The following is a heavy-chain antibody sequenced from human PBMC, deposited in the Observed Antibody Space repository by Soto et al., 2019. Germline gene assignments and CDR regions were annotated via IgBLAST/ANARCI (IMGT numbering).Heavy chain of an antibody. J-gene: IGHJ4*02. CDR2: ISYDESKK. CDR1: GFRLSSYA. CDR3: AKDRRDGDFMHILVVDF. Sequence: QVRLVESGGGVVQPGGSLRLSCATSGFRLSSYAMHWVRQAPGKGLEWVALISYDESKKYDADSVKGRFTISRDTSKNTLVLEMNNLRVEDTAVYYCAKDRRDGDFMHILVVDFWGQGALVTVSS. D-gene: IGHD2-15*01. V-gene: IGHV3-30*18.